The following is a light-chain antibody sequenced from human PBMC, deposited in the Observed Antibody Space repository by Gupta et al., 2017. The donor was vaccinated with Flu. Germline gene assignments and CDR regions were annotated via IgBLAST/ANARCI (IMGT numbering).Light chain of an antibody. CDR3: QQSYSTPL. Sequence: DIQMTQSPSSLSASVGDRVTITCRASQSISSYLNWYQQKPGKAPKLLIYAASSLQSGVPSRFSSSGSGTDFTLTISSLPPEDFATYYCQQSYSTPLFGGGTKVEIK. CDR2: AAS. CDR1: QSISSY. V-gene: IGKV1-39*01. J-gene: IGKJ4*01.